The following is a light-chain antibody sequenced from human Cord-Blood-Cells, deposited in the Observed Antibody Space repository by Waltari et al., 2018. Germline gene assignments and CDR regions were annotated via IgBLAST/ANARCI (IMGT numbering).Light chain of an antibody. J-gene: IGLJ2*01. CDR2: RDS. CDR3: QVWDSSTVV. V-gene: IGLV3-9*01. Sequence: SYELTQPLSVSVALGQTARITCGGNNIGSKNVHWYQQKPGRAPVLVIYRDSNRPSGIPERSSGSNSGNTATLTISRAQAGDEADYYCQVWDSSTVVFGGGTKLTIL. CDR1: NIGSKN.